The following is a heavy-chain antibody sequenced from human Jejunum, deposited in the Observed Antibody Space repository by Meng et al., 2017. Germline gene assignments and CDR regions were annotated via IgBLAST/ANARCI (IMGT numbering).Heavy chain of an antibody. Sequence: GESLKISCASSGFTFSEHYIDWVRQAPGKGLEWVANIKRDGSEKYYLDSVKGRFTISRDNAKNSVYLQINSLRAEDTAVYYCARVDCSGGSCYVFDFWGQGTLVTVSS. CDR1: GFTFSEHY. V-gene: IGHV3-7*01. J-gene: IGHJ4*02. CDR3: ARVDCSGGSCYVFDF. D-gene: IGHD2-15*01. CDR2: IKRDGSEK.